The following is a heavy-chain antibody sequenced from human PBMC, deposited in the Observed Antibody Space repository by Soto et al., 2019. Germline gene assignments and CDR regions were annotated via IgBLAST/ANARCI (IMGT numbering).Heavy chain of an antibody. D-gene: IGHD3-3*01. Sequence: GASVKVSCKASGGPFSSYAISWVRQAPGQGLEWMGGIIPIFGTANYAQKFQGRVTITADESTSTAYMELSSLRSEDTAVYYCARGWVYDFWSGFLRSYYYYGMDVWGQGTTVTVSS. CDR2: IIPIFGTA. J-gene: IGHJ6*02. V-gene: IGHV1-69*13. CDR3: ARGWVYDFWSGFLRSYYYYGMDV. CDR1: GGPFSSYA.